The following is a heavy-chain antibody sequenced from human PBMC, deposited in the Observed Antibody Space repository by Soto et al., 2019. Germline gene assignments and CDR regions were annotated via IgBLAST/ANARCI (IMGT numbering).Heavy chain of an antibody. V-gene: IGHV4-39*01. J-gene: IGHJ3*02. CDR3: ARTSSGWSRRVVAFDI. CDR2: IYYSGST. Sequence: SETLSLTCTVSGGSISSSSYYWGWIRQPPGKGLEWIGSIYYSGSTYYNPSLKSRVTISVDTSKNQFSLKLSSVTAADTAVYYCARTSSGWSRRVVAFDIWGQGTMVTVSS. CDR1: GGSISSSSYY. D-gene: IGHD6-19*01.